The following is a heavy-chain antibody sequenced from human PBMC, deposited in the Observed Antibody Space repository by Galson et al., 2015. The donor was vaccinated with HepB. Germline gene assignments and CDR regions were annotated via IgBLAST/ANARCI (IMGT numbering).Heavy chain of an antibody. J-gene: IGHJ4*02. Sequence: LTCTVSGGSISSRSYHWSWIRQPPGKGLEWIGYISPSGRTNYNPSLKSRITISLDTSKNQFSLRLTSVTAADTAVYYCARYFERWGQGTLVTVSS. CDR3: ARYFER. D-gene: IGHD3-9*01. CDR1: GGSISSRSYH. CDR2: ISPSGRT. V-gene: IGHV4-61*01.